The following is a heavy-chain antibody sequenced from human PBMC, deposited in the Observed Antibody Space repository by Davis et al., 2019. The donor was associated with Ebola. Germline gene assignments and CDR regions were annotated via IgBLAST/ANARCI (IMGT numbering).Heavy chain of an antibody. Sequence: MPGGSLRLSCAVYGGSFSGYYWSWIRQPPGKGLEWIGEINHSGSTNYNPSLKSRATISVDTSKNQFSLKLSSVTAADTAVYYCARARPVVVAAKLYYYYGMDVWGQGTTVTVSS. V-gene: IGHV4-34*01. CDR1: GGSFSGYY. CDR2: INHSGST. D-gene: IGHD2-15*01. J-gene: IGHJ6*02. CDR3: ARARPVVVAAKLYYYYGMDV.